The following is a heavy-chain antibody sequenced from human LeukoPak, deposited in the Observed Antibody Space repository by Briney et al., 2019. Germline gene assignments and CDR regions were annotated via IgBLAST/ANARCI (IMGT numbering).Heavy chain of an antibody. CDR3: ARATVAGAFDF. D-gene: IGHD6-19*01. J-gene: IGHJ4*02. CDR1: GGSVPNFY. V-gene: IGHV4-59*02. CDR2: IYSSGSI. Sequence: SETLSLTCTVSGGSVPNFYWNWIRQSLGKRLEWIGYIYSSGSINYNPSLKSRVAISEDTSKNQFSLKLSSVTAADTAVYYCARATVAGAFDFWGQGTLVTVPS.